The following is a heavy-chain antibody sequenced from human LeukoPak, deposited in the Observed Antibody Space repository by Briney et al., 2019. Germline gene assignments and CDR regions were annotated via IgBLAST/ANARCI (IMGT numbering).Heavy chain of an antibody. J-gene: IGHJ6*03. Sequence: SVKASCKASGGTFSSYAISWVRQAPGQGLEWMGGIIPIFGTANYAQKFQGRVTITADESTSTAYMELSSLRSEDTAVYYCARASVGPYYYYYYMDVWGKGTTVTVSS. CDR1: GGTFSSYA. V-gene: IGHV1-69*13. CDR3: ARASVGPYYYYYYMDV. CDR2: IIPIFGTA.